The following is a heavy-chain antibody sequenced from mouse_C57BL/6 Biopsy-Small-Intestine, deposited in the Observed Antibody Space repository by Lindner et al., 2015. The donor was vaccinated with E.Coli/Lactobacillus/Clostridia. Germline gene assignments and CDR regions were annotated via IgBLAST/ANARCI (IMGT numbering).Heavy chain of an antibody. D-gene: IGHD2-13*01. Sequence: SVKVSCKTSGYTFTTYGVNWVRQAPGQGLEWMGWISAHSGNTNYAQKFQGRVTMTTDTSTTTAYMELRSLKKPSDDTAVYYCARPFFDYYFDYWGQGTLVTVSS. CDR2: ISAHSGNT. V-gene: IGHV1-64*01. CDR3: ARPFFDYYFDY. CDR1: GYTFTTYG. J-gene: IGHJ2*01.